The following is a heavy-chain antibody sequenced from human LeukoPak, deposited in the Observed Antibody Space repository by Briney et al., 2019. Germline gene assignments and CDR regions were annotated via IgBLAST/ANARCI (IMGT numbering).Heavy chain of an antibody. D-gene: IGHD6-13*01. CDR3: ARQPLAAAGTGWFDP. CDR2: IYPGDSDT. V-gene: IGHV5-51*01. CDR1: GYSFTSYW. Sequence: GESLKISCKGSGYSFTSYWIGWVRQMPGKGLEWMGIIYPGDSDTRYSPSFQGQVTISADKSISTAYLQWSSLKASDTAMYYCARQPLAAAGTGWFDPWGQGTLVTVSS. J-gene: IGHJ5*02.